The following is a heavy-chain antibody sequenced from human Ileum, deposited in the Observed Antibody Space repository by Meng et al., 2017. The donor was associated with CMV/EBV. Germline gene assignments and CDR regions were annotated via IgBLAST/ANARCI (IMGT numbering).Heavy chain of an antibody. D-gene: IGHD4-17*01. CDR1: GGSISNYY. Sequence: QVQLEESGPGLVKTSETLSLTCYVSGGSISNYYWSWIRQPAGKGLEWIAHIYTSGTTNYNPSLKSRVTMSVDTSRNQFSLKLSSVTAADTAVYYCARGRGNDYGDPERWFDPWGQGTLVTVSS. V-gene: IGHV4-4*07. J-gene: IGHJ5*02. CDR3: ARGRGNDYGDPERWFDP. CDR2: IYTSGTT.